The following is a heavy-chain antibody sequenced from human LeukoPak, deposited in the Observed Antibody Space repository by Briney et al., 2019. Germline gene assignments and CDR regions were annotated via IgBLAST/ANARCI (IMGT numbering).Heavy chain of an antibody. CDR3: ARGGPYSSSFDY. V-gene: IGHV1-18*01. CDR2: ISAYNGNT. J-gene: IGHJ4*02. Sequence: ASVAVSCKASGYTFTGHGISWVRQAPGQGLEWMGWISAYNGNTIYAQKLQGRVTMTRDTSTSTAYMELTSLRSDDTAVYYCARGGPYSSSFDYWGQGTRVTVSS. CDR1: GYTFTGHG. D-gene: IGHD6-13*01.